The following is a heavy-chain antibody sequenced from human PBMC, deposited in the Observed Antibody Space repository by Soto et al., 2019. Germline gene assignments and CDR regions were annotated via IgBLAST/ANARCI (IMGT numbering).Heavy chain of an antibody. CDR2: IYPGDSDT. V-gene: IGHV5-51*01. CDR1: GYSFPSYW. D-gene: IGHD1-26*01. J-gene: IGHJ5*02. Sequence: EVQLVQSGPEVKKPGESLKISCKCSGYSFPSYWIGWVRQMPGKGLEWIGIIYPGDSDTRYSPSFQGQVTISANKSISTAYLQWSSLKASDTAMYYCARRVGSGGGWFDPWGQGTLVTVSS. CDR3: ARRVGSGGGWFDP.